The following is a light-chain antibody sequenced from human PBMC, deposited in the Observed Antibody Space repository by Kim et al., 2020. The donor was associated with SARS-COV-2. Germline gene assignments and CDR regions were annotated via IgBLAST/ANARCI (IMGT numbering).Light chain of an antibody. J-gene: IGLJ2*01. CDR1: KWGDRD. CDR2: QHS. V-gene: IGLV3-1*01. CDR3: QAWDSKTVI. Sequence: SPGQTASITCSGEKWGDRDASWYQQRPGQSTLLVIYQHSKRPSGIPDRFSGSTSGNTATLTISGNQALDEADYYCQAWDSKTVIFGGGTQLTVL.